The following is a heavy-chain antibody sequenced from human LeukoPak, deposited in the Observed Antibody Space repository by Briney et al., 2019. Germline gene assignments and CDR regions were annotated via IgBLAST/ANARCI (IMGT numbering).Heavy chain of an antibody. CDR1: GFTFSSYA. Sequence: GGSLRLSCAASGFTFSSYAMGWVRQTPGRGLEWVSTISGSGAGTYYPDSAKGRFTISRDNSKNTLYLQMNSLRAEDTAIYYCAKDIYGGQNSGYWGQGTLVTVSS. CDR2: ISGSGAGT. CDR3: AKDIYGGQNSGY. D-gene: IGHD4-23*01. J-gene: IGHJ4*02. V-gene: IGHV3-23*01.